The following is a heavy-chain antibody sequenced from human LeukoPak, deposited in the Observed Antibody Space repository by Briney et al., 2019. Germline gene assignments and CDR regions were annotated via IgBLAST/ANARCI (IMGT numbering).Heavy chain of an antibody. V-gene: IGHV3-23*01. CDR1: GFTFSSHA. J-gene: IGHJ4*02. Sequence: GGSLRLSCAASGFTFSSHAMAWVRQAPGKGLEWVSAIGGRGGSTYYADSVKGRFTISRDNSKNTVYLQTNSLRAEDTAVYYCARDPGVVAFHYFDFWGQGTLVTVSS. CDR3: ARDPGVVAFHYFDF. CDR2: IGGRGGST. D-gene: IGHD3-3*01.